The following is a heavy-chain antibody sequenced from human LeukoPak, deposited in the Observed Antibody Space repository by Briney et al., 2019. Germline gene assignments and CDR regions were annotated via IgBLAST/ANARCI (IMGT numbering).Heavy chain of an antibody. CDR1: GYTFTGYF. CDR3: ARGSYSSSWSVGFDP. J-gene: IGHJ5*02. D-gene: IGHD6-13*01. CDR2: IIPIFGTT. Sequence: ASVKVSCKASGYTFTGYFLHWVRQAPGQGLEWMGRIIPIFGTTNYAQKFQGRVTITTDDSTSTAYMELSSLRSEDTAVYYCARGSYSSSWSVGFDPWGQGTLVTVSS. V-gene: IGHV1-69*05.